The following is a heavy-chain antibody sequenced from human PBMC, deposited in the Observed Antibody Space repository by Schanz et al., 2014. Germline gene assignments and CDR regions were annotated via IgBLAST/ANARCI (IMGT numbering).Heavy chain of an antibody. V-gene: IGHV3-48*01. CDR3: ARDYECVFSSPRHDAFDV. CDR1: GITFSGYS. CDR2: ISGSSSTK. J-gene: IGHJ3*01. D-gene: IGHD3-16*01. Sequence: EVQLVESGGGLAQPGGSLRLSCAASGITFSGYSMNWVRQAPGKGLEWVSYISGSSSTKYYADSVKGRFTISRDNGKNSFFLQMNSLRPEAPAVYFCARDYECVFSSPRHDAFDVWGQGTVVTVSS.